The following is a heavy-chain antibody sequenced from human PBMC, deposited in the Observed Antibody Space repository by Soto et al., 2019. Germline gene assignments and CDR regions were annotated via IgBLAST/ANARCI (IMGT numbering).Heavy chain of an antibody. J-gene: IGHJ4*02. CDR3: AAYSGYDLAAGY. V-gene: IGHV1-58*01. CDR2: IVVGSGNT. Sequence: PVKVSCKASGFNFTSSAAQWLRQARGQRLEWIGWIVVGSGNTNYSQKFQERVTITREMSTSTAYMELSSGRSEDPAVYYCAAYSGYDLAAGYWGQGTVVTVSS. D-gene: IGHD5-12*01. CDR1: GFNFTSSA.